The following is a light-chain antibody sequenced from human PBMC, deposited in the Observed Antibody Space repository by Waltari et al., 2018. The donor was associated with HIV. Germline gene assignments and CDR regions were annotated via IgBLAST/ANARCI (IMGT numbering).Light chain of an antibody. CDR3: SSYRGSSTLVV. CDR1: SSDVGGYDY. V-gene: IGLV2-14*01. Sequence: QSALTQPASVSGSPGPSIPISCTGASSDVGGYDYVSWYQQHPGKAPKLMIYEVTNRPSGISNRFSGSKSGNTASLTISGLQAEDEADYYCSSYRGSSTLVVFGGGTKLTVL. CDR2: EVT. J-gene: IGLJ2*01.